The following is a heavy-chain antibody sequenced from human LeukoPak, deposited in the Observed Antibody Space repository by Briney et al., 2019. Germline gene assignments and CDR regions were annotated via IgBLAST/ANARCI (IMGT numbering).Heavy chain of an antibody. CDR2: ISGSGGST. D-gene: IGHD4-17*01. Sequence: AGGSLRLSCAASGFTFSSYAMSWVRQAPGKGLEWVSAISGSGGSTYYADSVRGRFTISRDNSKNTLYLQMNSLRAEDTAVYYCATRYGALNYWGQGTLVTVSS. V-gene: IGHV3-23*01. CDR1: GFTFSSYA. CDR3: ATRYGALNY. J-gene: IGHJ4*02.